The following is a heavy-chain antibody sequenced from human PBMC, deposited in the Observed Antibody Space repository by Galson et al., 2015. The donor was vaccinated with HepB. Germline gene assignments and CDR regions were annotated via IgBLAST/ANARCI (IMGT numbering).Heavy chain of an antibody. J-gene: IGHJ4*02. CDR1: GFTFSSYW. CDR3: ARDPSSGYYYFDY. CDR2: IKQDGSEK. Sequence: SLRLSCAASGFTFSSYWMSWVRQAPGKGLEWVANIKQDGSEKYYVDSVKGRFTISRDNAKNSLYLQMNSLRAEDTAVYYCARDPSSGYYYFDYWGQGTLVTVSS. D-gene: IGHD3-22*01. V-gene: IGHV3-7*03.